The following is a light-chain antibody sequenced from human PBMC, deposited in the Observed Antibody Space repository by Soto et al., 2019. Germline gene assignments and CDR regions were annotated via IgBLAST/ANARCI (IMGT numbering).Light chain of an antibody. CDR2: AAS. Sequence: ETVLTQSPGTLSLSPGERATLSCRASQTIRSNYLAWYRQTPGQAPRLLIYAASNRATGIADRFSGSGSGTDFTLTISRLEPEDFAMYYCQQYGSSPWTFGQGTKVEIK. CDR3: QQYGSSPWT. V-gene: IGKV3-20*01. J-gene: IGKJ1*01. CDR1: QTIRSNY.